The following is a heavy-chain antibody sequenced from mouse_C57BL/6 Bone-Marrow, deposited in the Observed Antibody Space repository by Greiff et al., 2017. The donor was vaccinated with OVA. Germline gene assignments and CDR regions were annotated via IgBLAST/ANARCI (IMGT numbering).Heavy chain of an antibody. D-gene: IGHD1-1*01. V-gene: IGHV2-2*01. CDR3: ARMGTTVVARAMDY. J-gene: IGHJ4*01. CDR2: IWSGGST. CDR1: GFSLTSYG. Sequence: VQLQESGPGLVQPSQCLSITCTVSGFSLTSYGVHWVRQSPGKGLEWLGVIWSGGSTDYNAAFISSLSISQDNSTSQVFFKMNSLQADDTAIYYCARMGTTVVARAMDYWGQGTSVTVSS.